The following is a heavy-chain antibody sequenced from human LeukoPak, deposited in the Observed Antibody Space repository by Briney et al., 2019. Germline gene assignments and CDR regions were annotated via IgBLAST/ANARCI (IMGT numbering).Heavy chain of an antibody. CDR1: GFTISSYW. V-gene: IGHV3-74*01. CDR3: PKGRVSTSVREKYNWFDP. D-gene: IGHD3-10*01. Sequence: PWVSLCFSSAGYGFTISSYWRHRLPPAPGNGRVWVSRTKSDGSNKAYTFSGRGRLTISTDDAKHTLHMQMNSLRAEDTAVYYCPKGRVSTSVREKYNWFDPWGQGTLVTVSS. CDR2: TKSDGSNK. J-gene: IGHJ5*02.